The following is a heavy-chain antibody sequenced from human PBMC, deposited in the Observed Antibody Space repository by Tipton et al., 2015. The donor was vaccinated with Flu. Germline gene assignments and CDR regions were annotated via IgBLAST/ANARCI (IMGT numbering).Heavy chain of an antibody. CDR2: IYYSGST. V-gene: IGHV4-31*03. CDR1: GGSISSGGYY. Sequence: TLSLTCTVSGGSISSGGYYWSWIRQHPGKGLEWIGYIYYSGSTYYNPPLKSRVTISIDTSKNQFSLKLSSVTAADTAMYYCARALQNYFDYWGQGTLVTVSS. J-gene: IGHJ4*02. CDR3: ARALQNYFDY.